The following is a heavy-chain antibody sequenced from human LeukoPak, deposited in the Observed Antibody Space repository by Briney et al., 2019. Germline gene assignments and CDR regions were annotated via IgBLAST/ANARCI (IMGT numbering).Heavy chain of an antibody. CDR3: ARCYYDSSGYYPSDAFDI. D-gene: IGHD3-22*01. CDR1: GYTFTGYY. Sequence: ASVKVSCKASGYTFTGYYMHWVRQAPGQGLEWMGWISPYSGNTNYAQKLQGRVTMTTDTSTSTAYMELRSLRSDDTAVYYCARCYYDSSGYYPSDAFDIWGQGTMVTVSS. J-gene: IGHJ3*02. V-gene: IGHV1-18*04. CDR2: ISPYSGNT.